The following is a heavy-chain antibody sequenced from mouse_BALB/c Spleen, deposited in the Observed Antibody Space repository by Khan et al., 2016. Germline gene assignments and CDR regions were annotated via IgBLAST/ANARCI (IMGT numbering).Heavy chain of an antibody. J-gene: IGHJ2*01. CDR2: ISYSGNT. D-gene: IGHD1-1*01. Sequence: QLEESGPGLVKPSQSLSLTCTVTGYSITTDYAWYWIRQFPGNKLEWMGYISYSGNTKYNPSLKSRISITRDTSKNQFFLQLKSVTTEDTARYYCARVYGGDFDYWGQGTTLTVSS. CDR1: GYSITTDYA. V-gene: IGHV3-2*02. CDR3: ARVYGGDFDY.